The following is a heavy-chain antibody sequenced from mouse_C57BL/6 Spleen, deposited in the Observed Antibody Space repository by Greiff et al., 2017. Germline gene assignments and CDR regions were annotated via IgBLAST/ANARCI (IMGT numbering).Heavy chain of an antibody. CDR3: ARSSYSNLYAMDY. CDR2: IYPGDGDT. V-gene: IGHV1-80*01. CDR1: GYAFSSYW. Sequence: VKLVESGAELVKPGASVKISCKASGYAFSSYWMNWVKQRPGKGLEWIGQIYPGDGDTNYNGKFKGKATLTADKSSSTAYMQLSSLTSEDSAVYFCARSSYSNLYAMDYWGQGTSVTVSS. D-gene: IGHD2-5*01. J-gene: IGHJ4*01.